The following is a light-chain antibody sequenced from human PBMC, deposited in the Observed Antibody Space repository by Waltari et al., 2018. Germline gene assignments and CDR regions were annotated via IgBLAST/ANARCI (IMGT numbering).Light chain of an antibody. CDR2: NTY. CDR3: QHNVRLPVT. CDR1: QSVGRS. Sequence: EIVLTQSPGTLSLSPGEIATLSCRASQSVGRSLVWYQQKPGQAPRLVIYNTYTRATGIPDRFSGSGSGTDFSLTISRLEPEDFAVYYCQHNVRLPVTFGQGTKVEIK. V-gene: IGKV3-20*01. J-gene: IGKJ1*01.